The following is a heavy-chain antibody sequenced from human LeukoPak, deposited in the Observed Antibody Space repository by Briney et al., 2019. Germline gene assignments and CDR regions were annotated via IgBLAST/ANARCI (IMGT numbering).Heavy chain of an antibody. J-gene: IGHJ4*02. CDR1: GFT. CDR2: IKSRTDGGTT. V-gene: IGHV3-15*01. Sequence: GGSLRLSCAASGFTCWVRQAPGKGLEWVGRIKSRTDGGTTDYAAPVKGRFTVSRDDPKNTVYLQMNTLKTDDTGVYYCTTDLSGWYWIPSDFWGQGALVTVSS. CDR3: TTDLSGWYWIPSDF. D-gene: IGHD6-19*01.